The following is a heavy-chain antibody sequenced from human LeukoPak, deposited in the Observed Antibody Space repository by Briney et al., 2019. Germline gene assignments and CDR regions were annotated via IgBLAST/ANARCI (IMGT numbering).Heavy chain of an antibody. CDR1: GGSITSNNW. Sequence: PSETLSLTCAVSGGSITSNNWWSCVRQPPGKGLKWIGEIYQSGSTNYNPSLKSRVTISVDKAKNQFSLKLTSVTAADTAVYYCARGYSYGFPLDYWGQGTLVTVSS. J-gene: IGHJ4*02. D-gene: IGHD5-18*01. CDR3: ARGYSYGFPLDY. CDR2: IYQSGST. V-gene: IGHV4-4*02.